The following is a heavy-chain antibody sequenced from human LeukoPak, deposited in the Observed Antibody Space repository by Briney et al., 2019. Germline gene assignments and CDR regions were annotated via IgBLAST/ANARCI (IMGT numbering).Heavy chain of an antibody. Sequence: GGSLRLSCAASGFTFSSYWMYWVRQAPGKGLVWVSRIISDGSSTSYADSVKGRFTISGDNAKNTLYLQMNSLRPEDTAVYYCATIAAAGEYFDYWGQGTLVTVSS. CDR1: GFTFSSYW. CDR2: IISDGSST. J-gene: IGHJ4*02. V-gene: IGHV3-74*01. CDR3: ATIAAAGEYFDY. D-gene: IGHD6-13*01.